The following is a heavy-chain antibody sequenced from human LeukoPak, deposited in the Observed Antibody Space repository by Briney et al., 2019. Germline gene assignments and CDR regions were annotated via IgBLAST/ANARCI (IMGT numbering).Heavy chain of an antibody. Sequence: SETLSLTCTVSGGSISSYYWSWIRQPPGKGREWIGYIYYSGSTNYNPSLKSRVTISVDTSKNQFSLKLSSVTAADTAVYYCARGGHCSGGSCYWFDPWGQGTLVTVSS. CDR3: ARGGHCSGGSCYWFDP. CDR1: GGSISSYY. V-gene: IGHV4-59*01. J-gene: IGHJ5*02. CDR2: IYYSGST. D-gene: IGHD2-15*01.